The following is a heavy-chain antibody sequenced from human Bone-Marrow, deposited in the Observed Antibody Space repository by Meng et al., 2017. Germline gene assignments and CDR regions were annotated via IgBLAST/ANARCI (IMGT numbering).Heavy chain of an antibody. Sequence: GEALKSSCAASGLTFGKHAMSWVRQAPGKGLEWVSGISGNGGGTYYADSVKGRFTISRDNSKNTVYLQMNSLRAEDTAVYYCAKDYRGSCNSISCSLYYFDYWGRGTLVTVSS. CDR2: ISGNGGGT. CDR3: AKDYRGSCNSISCSLYYFDY. J-gene: IGHJ4*02. CDR1: GLTFGKHA. D-gene: IGHD2-2*01. V-gene: IGHV3-23*01.